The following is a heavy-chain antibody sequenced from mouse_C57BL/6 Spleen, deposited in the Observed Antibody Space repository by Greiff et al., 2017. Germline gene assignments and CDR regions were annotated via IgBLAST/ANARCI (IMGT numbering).Heavy chain of an antibody. CDR3: ARDAYCGSSLAWLAY. D-gene: IGHD1-1*01. J-gene: IGHJ3*01. Sequence: QVQLQQSGAELVRPGTSVKLSCKASGYTFTSYWMHWVKQRPGQGLEWIGVIDPSDSYTNYNQKFKGKAKWTVDTFSSTAYMQLSSLTSEDSAVYSGARDAYCGSSLAWLAYWGQGTLVTVSA. CDR1: GYTFTSYW. CDR2: IDPSDSYT. V-gene: IGHV1-59*01.